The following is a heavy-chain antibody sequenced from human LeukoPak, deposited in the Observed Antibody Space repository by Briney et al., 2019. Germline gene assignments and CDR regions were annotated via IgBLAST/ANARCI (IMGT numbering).Heavy chain of an antibody. CDR3: AKGSDYFDY. V-gene: IGHV3-30*02. J-gene: IGHJ4*02. CDR2: IRYDGSEK. D-gene: IGHD3-3*01. Sequence: GGSLRLSCAASGFTFNTYGMHWVRQAPGKGLEWVAFIRYDGSEKYYADSVKGRFTISRDNSKNTVYLQMNSLRVEDTAVYYCAKGSDYFDYWGQGTLVTVSS. CDR1: GFTFNTYG.